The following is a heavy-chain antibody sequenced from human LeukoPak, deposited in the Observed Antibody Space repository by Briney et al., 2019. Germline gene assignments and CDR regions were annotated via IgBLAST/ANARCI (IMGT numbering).Heavy chain of an antibody. CDR3: ARDSTTVAIAY. CDR2: ISSSSSTI. D-gene: IGHD4-17*01. CDR1: GFTFSSYS. J-gene: IGHJ4*02. Sequence: GGTLRLSCAASGFTFSSYSMNWVRQAPGKGLEWVSYISSSSSTIYYADSVKGRFTISRDNAKNSLYLQMNSLRAEGTAVYYCARDSTTVAIAYWGQGTLVTVSS. V-gene: IGHV3-48*01.